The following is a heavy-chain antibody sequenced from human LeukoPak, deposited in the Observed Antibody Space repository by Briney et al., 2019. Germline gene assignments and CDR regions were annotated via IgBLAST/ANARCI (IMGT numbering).Heavy chain of an antibody. J-gene: IGHJ4*02. CDR1: GFTFSSYS. D-gene: IGHD5-24*01. Sequence: PGGSLRLSCAASGFTFSSYSMNWVRQAPGKGLECVSYISSSSSTLYYADSVKGRFTISRDNAKNSLYLQTNSLRAEDTAVYYCASTITQGYWGQGTLVTVSS. V-gene: IGHV3-48*01. CDR2: ISSSSSTL. CDR3: ASTITQGY.